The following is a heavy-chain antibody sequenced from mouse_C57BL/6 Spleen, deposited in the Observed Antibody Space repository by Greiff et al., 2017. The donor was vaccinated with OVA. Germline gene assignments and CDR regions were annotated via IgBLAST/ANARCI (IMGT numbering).Heavy chain of an antibody. CDR3: ARGRGYTYYFDY. CDR1: GCTFTSYW. CDR2: IYPGSGST. D-gene: IGHD2-2*01. Sequence: QVQLQQPGAELVKPGASVKMSCKASGCTFTSYWITWVKQRPGKGLEWIGDIYPGSGSTNYNEKFKSKATLTVDTSSSTAYMQLSSLTSEDSAVYYFARGRGYTYYFDYWGQGTTLTVSS. V-gene: IGHV1-55*01. J-gene: IGHJ2*01.